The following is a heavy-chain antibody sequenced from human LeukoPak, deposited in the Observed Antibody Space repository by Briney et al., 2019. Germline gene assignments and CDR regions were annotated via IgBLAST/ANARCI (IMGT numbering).Heavy chain of an antibody. J-gene: IGHJ4*02. CDR2: ITPNNGYA. D-gene: IGHD2-2*01. V-gene: IGHV1-18*01. Sequence: ASVKVSCKASGYAFSNSGINWVRQAPGQGLEWMGLITPNNGYAHYAQKLQGRVTMTTDTFTSTAYMELRSLRSDDTAVYYCARNKSTTLGDYWGQGTLVTVSS. CDR3: ARNKSTTLGDY. CDR1: GYAFSNSG.